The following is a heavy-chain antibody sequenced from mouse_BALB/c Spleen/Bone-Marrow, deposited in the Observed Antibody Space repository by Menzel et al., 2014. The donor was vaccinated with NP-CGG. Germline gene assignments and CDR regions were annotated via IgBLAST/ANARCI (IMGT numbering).Heavy chain of an antibody. J-gene: IGHJ2*01. CDR3: TRRRGLDY. CDR1: GYAFTNYW. CDR2: IYPGSGNT. V-gene: IGHV1-63*01. Sequence: QVQLQQPGTELVRPGTSVKISCKASGYAFTNYWLGWVKQRPGHGLEWIGDIYPGSGNTYYNEKFKGKATLTADKSSSTAYMQLSGLTSEDSAVYFCTRRRGLDYWGQGTTLTVSS.